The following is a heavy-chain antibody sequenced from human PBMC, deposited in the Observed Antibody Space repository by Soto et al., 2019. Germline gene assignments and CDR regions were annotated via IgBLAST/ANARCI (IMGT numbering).Heavy chain of an antibody. CDR2: IYYTGSKT. CDR1: GDSVTSSSYH. CDR3: GYYDSGHYVY. V-gene: IGHV4-39*01. J-gene: IGHJ4*02. Sequence: PSETLSLTCTVSGDSVTSSSYHGGWIRQPPGKGLEWIGTIYYTGSKTYYSPSLRSRLTISIDTPKNQFSMKLTSVTAADTAIYYCGYYDSGHYVYWGQGSLVTVSS. D-gene: IGHD3-10*01.